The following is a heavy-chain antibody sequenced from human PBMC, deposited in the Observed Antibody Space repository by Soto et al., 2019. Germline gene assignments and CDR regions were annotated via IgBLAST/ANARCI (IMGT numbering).Heavy chain of an antibody. J-gene: IGHJ6*02. D-gene: IGHD2-8*02. CDR3: ATSVGIAPTGEDGMDV. V-gene: IGHV1-69*01. CDR1: GGTFSIYG. Sequence: QVQLVQSGAEVKKTGSSVKVSCKASGGTFSIYGFSWGRQAPGQGPEWIGGIIPILTTPNYAQKFHGRVTIVEDESTTTVYMALSSLKSEDTAVYYCATSVGIAPTGEDGMDVWGQGTSVTVSS. CDR2: IIPILTTP.